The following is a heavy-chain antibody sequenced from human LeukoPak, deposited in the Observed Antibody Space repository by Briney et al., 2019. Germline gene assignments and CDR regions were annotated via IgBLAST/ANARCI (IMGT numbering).Heavy chain of an antibody. V-gene: IGHV4-39*07. CDR2: IYYSGST. CDR1: GGSISSSSYY. Sequence: PSETLSLTCTVSGGSISSSSYYWGWIRQPPGKGLEWIGSIYYSGSTYYNPSLKSRVTISMDTSNNQFSLKVRSVTAADTAVYYCARRTRGNEWYFDLWGRGTLVTVSS. J-gene: IGHJ2*01. D-gene: IGHD3-10*01. CDR3: ARRTRGNEWYFDL.